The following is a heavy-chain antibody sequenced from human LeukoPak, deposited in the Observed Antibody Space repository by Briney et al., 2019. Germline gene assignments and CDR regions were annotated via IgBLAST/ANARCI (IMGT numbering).Heavy chain of an antibody. CDR2: IYHSGST. CDR1: GGSISSGGYY. Sequence: SQTLSLTCTVSGGSISSGGYYWSWIRQPPGKGLEWIGYIYHSGSTYYNPSLKSRVTISVDRSKNQFSLKLSSVTAADTAVYYCARDSRYCSSTSCDRKAFDVWGQGTMVTVSS. CDR3: ARDSRYCSSTSCDRKAFDV. D-gene: IGHD2-2*01. J-gene: IGHJ3*01. V-gene: IGHV4-30-2*01.